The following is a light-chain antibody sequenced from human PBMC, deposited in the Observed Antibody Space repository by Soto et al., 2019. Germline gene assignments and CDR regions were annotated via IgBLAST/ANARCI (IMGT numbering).Light chain of an antibody. V-gene: IGLV4-69*01. J-gene: IGLJ2*01. CDR3: QTWGSGIVV. Sequence: QPVLTQSPSASASLGASVKLTCTLSSGHSTYAIAWHQQQSEKGPRYLMNLNSDGSHSKGDGIPDRFSGSSSGAERYLTISSLQSEDEADYYCQTWGSGIVVFGGGTKLTVL. CDR1: SGHSTYA. CDR2: LNSDGSH.